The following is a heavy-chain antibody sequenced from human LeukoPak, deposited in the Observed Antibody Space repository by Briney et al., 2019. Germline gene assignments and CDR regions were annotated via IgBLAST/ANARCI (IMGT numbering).Heavy chain of an antibody. CDR2: INPNSGGT. CDR3: ASWVFYYDRNNWFDP. CDR1: GCTFTGYY. D-gene: IGHD3-22*01. V-gene: IGHV1-2*02. J-gene: IGHJ5*02. Sequence: GASVTVSCKASGCTFTGYYMHWVRQAPGPGLEWMGWINPNSGGTNYAQKFQGRVTMTRETSISTAYMELSRLRSDDTAVYYCASWVFYYDRNNWFDPWGQGTLVTVSS.